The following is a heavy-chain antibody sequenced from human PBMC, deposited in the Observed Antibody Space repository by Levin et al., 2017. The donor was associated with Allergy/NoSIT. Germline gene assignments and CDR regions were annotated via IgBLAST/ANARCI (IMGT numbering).Heavy chain of an antibody. CDR2: INPDNGAT. CDR3: AREDNIRWQNFDY. CDR1: GYAFTGYY. V-gene: IGHV1-2*02. Sequence: ASVKVSCKASGYAFTGYYMHSLRQAPGQGLEWMGWINPDNGATEYAQNFQGRITMTRDTSVITAYMELSSLRSDDTAVYYCAREDNIRWQNFDYWGQGTLVTVSS. D-gene: IGHD1-14*01. J-gene: IGHJ4*02.